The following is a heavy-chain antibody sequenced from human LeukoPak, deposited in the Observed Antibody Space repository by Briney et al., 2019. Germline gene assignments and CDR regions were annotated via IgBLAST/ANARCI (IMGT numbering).Heavy chain of an antibody. J-gene: IGHJ4*02. D-gene: IGHD2-15*01. CDR1: GGSISSYY. CDR3: AQGGSYPFDY. V-gene: IGHV4-59*01. CDR2: IYYSGST. Sequence: TSETLSLTCTVSGGSISSYYWSWIRQPPGKGLEWIGYIYYSGSTNYNPSLKSRVTISVDTSKNQFSLKLSSVTAADTAVYYCAQGGSYPFDYWGQGTLVTVSS.